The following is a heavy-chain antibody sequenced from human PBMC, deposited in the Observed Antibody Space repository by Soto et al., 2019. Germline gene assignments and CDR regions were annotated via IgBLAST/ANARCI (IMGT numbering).Heavy chain of an antibody. CDR1: GFTFSSYI. J-gene: IGHJ6*02. D-gene: IGHD6-6*01. CDR3: ARSFLKEYSSCPEYGMDC. CDR2: ISSSSSYI. Sequence: GGSLRLCCAASGFTFSSYIMTLVRQAPGKGLEWVSSISSSSSYIYYADSVKGRFTISRDNANNSLYLKMNSLRAEDQAVYYCARSFLKEYSSCPEYGMDCWGQGTTVAVSS. V-gene: IGHV3-21*01.